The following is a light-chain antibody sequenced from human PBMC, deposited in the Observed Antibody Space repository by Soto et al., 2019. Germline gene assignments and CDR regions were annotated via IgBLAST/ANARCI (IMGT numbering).Light chain of an antibody. CDR1: SCNIGDNH. J-gene: IGLJ1*01. V-gene: IGLV1-51*01. Sequence: QSVLTQPPSVSAAPGQKVTISCSGVSCNIGDNHVSWYQQLPGTAPKLLIYDTHTRPPGIPERLTGSNSGTSTALGITGLHNGDEADYYCGTWDTSLSIFFLGTGTKLNVL. CDR3: GTWDTSLSIFF. CDR2: DTH.